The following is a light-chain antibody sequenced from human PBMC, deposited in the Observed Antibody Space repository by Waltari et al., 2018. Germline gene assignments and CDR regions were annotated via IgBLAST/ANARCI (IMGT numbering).Light chain of an antibody. Sequence: EVVLIQSPATLSLSPGDRATLSCRASQSVSTYLAWYQQKPGQAPRLLIFDASNRATGIPARFSGSGSGTDFSLTISSLEPEDFAVYYCQQRRKWRTFGQGTKLEI. CDR2: DAS. CDR1: QSVSTY. J-gene: IGKJ2*01. CDR3: QQRRKWRT. V-gene: IGKV3-11*01.